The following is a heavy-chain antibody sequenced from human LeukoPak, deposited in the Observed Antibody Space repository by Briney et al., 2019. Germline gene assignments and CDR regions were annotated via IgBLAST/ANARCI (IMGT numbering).Heavy chain of an antibody. J-gene: IGHJ4*02. CDR1: GFTFSTYA. V-gene: IGHV3-23*01. D-gene: IGHD2-2*01. Sequence: GGSLRLSCAASGFTFSTYAMSWVRQAPGKGLEWVSTVSGSGGSTYYADSVKGRFTISRDNSKNTVNLQMNSLRVEDTAVYYCAKERVVVVSGGTFDNWGQGTLVTVSS. CDR2: VSGSGGST. CDR3: AKERVVVVSGGTFDN.